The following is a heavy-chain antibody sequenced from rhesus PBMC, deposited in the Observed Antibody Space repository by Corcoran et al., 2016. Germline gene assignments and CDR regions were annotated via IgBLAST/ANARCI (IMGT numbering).Heavy chain of an antibody. CDR3: ARGDCTGNGCFMVDY. CDR2: INPYTDNT. D-gene: IGHD2-21*01. V-gene: IGHV1S2*01. CDR1: GYTFTEYY. Sequence: QVQLGQSGAEVKKPGSSVKVSCKASGYTFTEYYMHLVRQAPRQCLEWMGWINPYTDNTKYAQKCQGRVTMTRDISTSTTYMELSSLRSEDTAVYYCARGDCTGNGCFMVDYWGQGVLVTVSS. J-gene: IGHJ4*01.